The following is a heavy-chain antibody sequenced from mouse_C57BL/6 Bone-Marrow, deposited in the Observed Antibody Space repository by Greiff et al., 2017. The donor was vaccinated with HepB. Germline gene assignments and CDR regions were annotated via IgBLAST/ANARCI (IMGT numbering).Heavy chain of an antibody. J-gene: IGHJ2*01. CDR1: GFTFSDYG. CDR3: ARPEAVVDYFDY. D-gene: IGHD1-1*01. V-gene: IGHV5-17*01. CDR2: ISSGSSTI. Sequence: EVHLVESGGGLVKPGGSLKLSCAASGFTFSDYGMHWVRQAPEKGLEWVAYISSGSSTIYYADTVKGRFTISRDNAKNTLFLQMTSLRSEDTAMYYCARPEAVVDYFDYWGQGTTLTVSS.